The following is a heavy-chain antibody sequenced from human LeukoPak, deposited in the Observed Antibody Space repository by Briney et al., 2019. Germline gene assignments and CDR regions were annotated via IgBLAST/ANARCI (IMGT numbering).Heavy chain of an antibody. V-gene: IGHV4-34*01. CDR1: GGSFSGYY. CDR2: INHSGST. CDR3: ARRPSVGATTGYFQH. Sequence: SSETLSLTCAVYGGSFSGYYWSWVRQPPGKGLEWIGEINHSGSTNYNPSLKSRVTISVDTSKNQFSLKLSSVTAADTAVYYRARRPSVGATTGYFQHWGQGTLVTVSS. D-gene: IGHD1-26*01. J-gene: IGHJ1*01.